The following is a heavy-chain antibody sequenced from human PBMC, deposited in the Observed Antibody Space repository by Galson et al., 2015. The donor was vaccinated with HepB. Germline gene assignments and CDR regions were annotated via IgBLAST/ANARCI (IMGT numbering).Heavy chain of an antibody. Sequence: SLRLSCAASGFTFSNYAMHWVRQAPGKGLEWVAVISYAGSNKYYGDSVKGRFTISRDNSENTVYLQMNSLRAEDTAVYYCARDQYSNSWSYFDYWGQGTLVSVSS. D-gene: IGHD2/OR15-2a*01. V-gene: IGHV3-30*04. J-gene: IGHJ4*02. CDR3: ARDQYSNSWSYFDY. CDR1: GFTFSNYA. CDR2: ISYAGSNK.